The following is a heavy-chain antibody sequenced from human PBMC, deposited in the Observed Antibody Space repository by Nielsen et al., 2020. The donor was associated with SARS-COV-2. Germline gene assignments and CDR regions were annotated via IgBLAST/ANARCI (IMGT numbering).Heavy chain of an antibody. CDR1: GFTFSNAW. CDR2: ISSSSSYT. V-gene: IGHV3-11*03. CDR3: ARSIAAGWFDP. Sequence: GESLKISCAASGFTFSNAWMSWVRQAPGKGLEWVSYISSSSSYTNYADSVKGRFTISRDNAKNSLYLQMNSLRAEDTAVYYCARSIAAGWFDPWGQGTLVTVSS. J-gene: IGHJ5*02. D-gene: IGHD6-13*01.